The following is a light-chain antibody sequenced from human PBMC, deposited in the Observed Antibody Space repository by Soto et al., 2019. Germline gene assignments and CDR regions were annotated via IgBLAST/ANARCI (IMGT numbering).Light chain of an antibody. CDR3: SSYTSSSTHWV. V-gene: IGLV2-14*01. Sequence: QSALTQPASVSGSPGQSITISCTGTSGDVGGYNYVSWYQQHPGKAPKPMIYEVSNRPSGVSNRFSGSKSGNTASLTISGLQAEDEADYYCSSYTSSSTHWVFGGGTKLTVL. J-gene: IGLJ3*02. CDR1: SGDVGGYNY. CDR2: EVS.